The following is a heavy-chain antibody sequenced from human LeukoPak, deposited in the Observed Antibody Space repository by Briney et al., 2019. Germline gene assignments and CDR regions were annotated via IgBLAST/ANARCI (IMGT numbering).Heavy chain of an antibody. D-gene: IGHD3-16*02. V-gene: IGHV3-23*01. CDR1: GFSFSSYA. CDR2: ITDSGETT. CDR3: VKDGDYVRGSYRIIPSYFDW. J-gene: IGHJ4*02. Sequence: GGSLRLSCAASGFSFSSYAMSWVRHLPGKGLEWVSSITDSGETTFYAGSVKGRFTISRDNSRSTLFLRMNSLRVEDTAVYYCVKDGDYVRGSYRIIPSYFDWWGQGTLVTVSS.